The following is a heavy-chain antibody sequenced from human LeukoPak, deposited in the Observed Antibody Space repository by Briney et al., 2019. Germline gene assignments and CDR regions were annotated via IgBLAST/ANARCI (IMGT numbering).Heavy chain of an antibody. J-gene: IGHJ4*03. Sequence: SETLSLTCAVYGGSSSRYYWSWIRQSPGKGLEWIAEIDHRGDTNYNPSVKSRVTISVDTSKNQLSLKVRSLSAADTAVYYCARGSTISETGYFDFWGQGTLVTVSS. CDR3: ARGSTISETGYFDF. CDR1: GGSSSRYY. V-gene: IGHV4-34*01. CDR2: IDHRGDT. D-gene: IGHD5-24*01.